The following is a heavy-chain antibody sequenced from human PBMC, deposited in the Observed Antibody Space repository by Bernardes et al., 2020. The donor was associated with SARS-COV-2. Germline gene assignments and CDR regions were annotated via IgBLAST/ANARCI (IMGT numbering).Heavy chain of an antibody. V-gene: IGHV3-11*06. J-gene: IGHJ4*02. CDR2: ITTSSYT. CDR1: GLTIGDYY. CDR3: AKGDLEWELLGSFDH. Sequence: GGSLRLSCAVSGLTIGDYYMSWIRQAPGMGLEWVSYITTSSYTHYADSVRGRFTISRDNAKNSLNLQMNSLRAEDTAVYYCAKGDLEWELLGSFDHWGQGTLVTVSS. D-gene: IGHD1-26*01.